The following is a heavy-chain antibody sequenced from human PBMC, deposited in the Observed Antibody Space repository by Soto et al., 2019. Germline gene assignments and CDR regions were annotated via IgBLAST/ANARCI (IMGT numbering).Heavy chain of an antibody. CDR1: GGSISSGDYY. J-gene: IGHJ5*02. CDR3: ARDPGLDFWSGYYA. CDR2: IYYSGST. D-gene: IGHD3-3*01. Sequence: SETLSLTCTVSGGSISSGDYYWSWIRHPPGKGLEWIGYIYYSGSTYYNPSLKSRVTISVDTSKNQFSLKLSSVTAADTAVYYCARDPGLDFWSGYYAWGQGTLVTVSS. V-gene: IGHV4-30-4*01.